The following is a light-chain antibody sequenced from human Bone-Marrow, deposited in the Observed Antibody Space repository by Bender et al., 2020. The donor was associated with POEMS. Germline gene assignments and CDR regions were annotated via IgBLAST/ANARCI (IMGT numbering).Light chain of an antibody. Sequence: QSALTQPASVSGSPGQSITISCTGTSADVGRYNYVSWYQHYPGKAPKVIIYDVSNRPSGVSNRFSGSKSGNTASLTISGLQAEDEADYYCSSYTTSSTVAFGGGTKVTVL. J-gene: IGLJ2*01. CDR3: SSYTTSSTVA. V-gene: IGLV2-14*03. CDR1: SADVGRYNY. CDR2: DVS.